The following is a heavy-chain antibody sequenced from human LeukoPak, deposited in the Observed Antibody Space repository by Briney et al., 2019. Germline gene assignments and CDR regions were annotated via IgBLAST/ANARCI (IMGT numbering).Heavy chain of an antibody. CDR3: ARDGSGRVPEMSAPDY. J-gene: IGHJ4*02. CDR2: ISSSGSTI. D-gene: IGHD3-10*01. CDR1: GFTFSSCE. Sequence: GGSLRLSCAASGFTFSSCEMNWVRQAPGKGLEWVSYISSSGSTIYYADSVKGRFTISRDNAKNSLYLQMNSLRAEDTAVYYCARDGSGRVPEMSAPDYWGQGTLVTVSS. V-gene: IGHV3-48*03.